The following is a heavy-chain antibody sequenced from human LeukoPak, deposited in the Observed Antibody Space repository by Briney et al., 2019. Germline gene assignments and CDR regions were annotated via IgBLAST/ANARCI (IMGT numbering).Heavy chain of an antibody. J-gene: IGHJ4*02. D-gene: IGHD5-18*01. CDR3: ARAEMDTAMVWVPY. V-gene: IGHV1-2*02. CDR1: GYTFTGYY. CDR2: INPNSGGT. Sequence: ASVKVSCKASGYTFTGYYMHWVRQAPGRGLEWMGWINPNSGGTNYAQKFRGRVTMTRDTSISTAYMELSRLRSDDTAVYYCARAEMDTAMVWVPYWGQGTLVTVSS.